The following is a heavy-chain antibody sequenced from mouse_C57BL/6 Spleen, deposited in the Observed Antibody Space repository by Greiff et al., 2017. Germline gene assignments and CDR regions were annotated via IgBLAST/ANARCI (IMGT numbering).Heavy chain of an antibody. CDR2: IDPSDSYT. V-gene: IGHV1-69*01. CDR3: ARPFRRGAMDY. Sequence: VKLQQPGAELVMPGASVKLSCKASGYTFTSYWMHWVKQRPGQGLEWIGEIDPSDSYTNYNQKFKGKSTLSVDKSSSTAYMQLSSLTSEDSAVYYCARPFRRGAMDYWGQGTSVTVSS. CDR1: GYTFTSYW. J-gene: IGHJ4*01.